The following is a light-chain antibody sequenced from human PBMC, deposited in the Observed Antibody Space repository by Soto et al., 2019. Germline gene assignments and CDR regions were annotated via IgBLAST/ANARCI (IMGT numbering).Light chain of an antibody. CDR1: QSVSTN. V-gene: IGKV3-15*01. Sequence: EIVMTQSPGTLSVSPGEGVTLSCRASQSVSTNLAWYQQKPAQAPRLLIYSASTRATGIPARFSGIVSGTEFTLTIISLQSQDLAVYCCHQYNQCTPWLTFGSGTKVEIK. CDR2: SAS. J-gene: IGKJ4*01. CDR3: HQYNQCTPWLT.